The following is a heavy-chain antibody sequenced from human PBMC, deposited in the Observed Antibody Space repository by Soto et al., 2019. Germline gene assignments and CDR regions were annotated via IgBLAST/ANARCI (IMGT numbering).Heavy chain of an antibody. J-gene: IGHJ6*03. Sequence: QVQLQQWGAGLLKPSETLSLTCAVYGGSFSGYYWSWIRQPPGKGLEWIGEINHSGSTNYNPSLKSRVTISVDTSKNQFSLKLSSVTAADTAVYYCARDGFWSGDYYYYYMDVWGKGTTVTVSS. D-gene: IGHD3-3*01. CDR1: GGSFSGYY. CDR3: ARDGFWSGDYYYYYMDV. V-gene: IGHV4-34*01. CDR2: INHSGST.